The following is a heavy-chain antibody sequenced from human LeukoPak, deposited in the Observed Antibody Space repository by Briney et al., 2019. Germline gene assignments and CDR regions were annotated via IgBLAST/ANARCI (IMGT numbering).Heavy chain of an antibody. CDR2: IYYSGST. Sequence: PSETLSLTCTVSGGSISSSSYYWGWIRQPPGKGLEWIGSIYYSGSTYYNPSLKSRVTISVDTSKNQFSLKLSSVTAADTAVYYCARHNPGYSSSWYPYYFDYGGQGTLVTVSS. V-gene: IGHV4-39*01. CDR3: ARHNPGYSSSWYPYYFDY. J-gene: IGHJ4*02. CDR1: GGSISSSSYY. D-gene: IGHD6-13*01.